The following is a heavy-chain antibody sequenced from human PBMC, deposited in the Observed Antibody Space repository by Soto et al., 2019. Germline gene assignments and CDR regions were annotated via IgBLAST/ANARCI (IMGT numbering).Heavy chain of an antibody. D-gene: IGHD2-8*01. Sequence: EVQLLESGGGLVQPGGSLRLSCAASGFTFSSYAMNWVRQAPGKGLEWVSVISGSGDSTYYADSVKGQFTISRDNSKNTLYLQMNSLRAEDTAVYYCAKRSSIWCFDYWGQGTLVTVSS. J-gene: IGHJ4*02. CDR3: AKRSSIWCFDY. V-gene: IGHV3-23*01. CDR1: GFTFSSYA. CDR2: ISGSGDST.